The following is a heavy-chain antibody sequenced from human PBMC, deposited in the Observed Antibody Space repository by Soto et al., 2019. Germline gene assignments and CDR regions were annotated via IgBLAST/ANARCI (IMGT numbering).Heavy chain of an antibody. CDR1: GGSFSTYY. CDR3: ARGGSNDWQVAFDI. CDR2: INHSGSN. Sequence: PSETLSLTCAVSGGSFSTYYYNWIRQSPGKGLEWIGEINHSGSNNYSPSLKSRVTMSLDTSKNQFSLKLTSATAADTAVYYCARGGSNDWQVAFDIWGQGTRVTVSS. D-gene: IGHD3-9*01. J-gene: IGHJ3*02. V-gene: IGHV4-34*01.